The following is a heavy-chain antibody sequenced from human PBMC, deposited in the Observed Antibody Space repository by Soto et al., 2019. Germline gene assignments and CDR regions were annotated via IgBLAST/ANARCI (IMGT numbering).Heavy chain of an antibody. Sequence: ASVKVSCKVSGYTLTELSMPWVRQAPGKGLEWMGGFDPEDGETIYAQKFQGRVTMTEDTSTDTAYMELSSLRSEDTAVYYCATDRLPSSGYSSDYFRHWGQGNLVTVS. D-gene: IGHD3-22*01. CDR1: GYTLTELS. J-gene: IGHJ1*01. CDR2: FDPEDGET. CDR3: ATDRLPSSGYSSDYFRH. V-gene: IGHV1-24*01.